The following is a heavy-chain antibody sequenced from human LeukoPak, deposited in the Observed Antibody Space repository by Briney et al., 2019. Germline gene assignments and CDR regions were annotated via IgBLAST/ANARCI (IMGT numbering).Heavy chain of an antibody. CDR1: GFTFNTYA. CDR2: ISSSGGST. Sequence: GGSLRLSCVASGFTFNTYAMNWVRQAPEKGLEWFSTISSSGGSTYYADSVKGRFTISRDNSKNTLYMQMNSLRAEDTAVYYCAKSSSGWSGGSRYFDFWGQGTLVTVSS. J-gene: IGHJ4*02. V-gene: IGHV3-23*01. D-gene: IGHD6-19*01. CDR3: AKSSSGWSGGSRYFDF.